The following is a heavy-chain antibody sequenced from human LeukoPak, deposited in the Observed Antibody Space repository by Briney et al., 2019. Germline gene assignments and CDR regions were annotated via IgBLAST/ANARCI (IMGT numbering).Heavy chain of an antibody. V-gene: IGHV3-33*01. CDR3: ARDTQLRGYSGYGTPFDY. CDR1: GFTFSSYG. CDR2: IWYDGSNK. J-gene: IGHJ4*02. D-gene: IGHD5-12*01. Sequence: PGRSLRLSCAASGFTFSSYGMHWVRQAPGKGLEWVAVIWYDGSNKYYADSVKGRFTISRDNSKNTLYLQMNSLRAEDTAVYYCARDTQLRGYSGYGTPFDYWGQGTLVTVSS.